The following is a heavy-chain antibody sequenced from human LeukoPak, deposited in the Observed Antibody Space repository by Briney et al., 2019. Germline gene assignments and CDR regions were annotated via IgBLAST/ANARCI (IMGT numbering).Heavy chain of an antibody. D-gene: IGHD2-21*01. J-gene: IGHJ4*02. CDR3: ARCSGGDCYRPLDF. CDR1: GYTFTSYG. Sequence: ASVKVSCKASGYTFTSYGNSWVRQAPGQGLEWMGWISADNGNTNYAQKLQGRVTMTTDTSTSTAYMELRSLRSDDTAVYFCARCSGGDCYRPLDFWGQGTLVTVSS. CDR2: ISADNGNT. V-gene: IGHV1-18*01.